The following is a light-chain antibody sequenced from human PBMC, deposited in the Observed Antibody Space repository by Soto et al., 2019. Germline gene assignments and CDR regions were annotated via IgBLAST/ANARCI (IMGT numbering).Light chain of an antibody. CDR3: QQYNYWSWT. CDR2: GAT. Sequence: EIVMTQSPATLSVSPGERATLSCRASQSVSSNLAWYQQKPGQAPRLLIYGATTSATGLPARFSGSGSGTEFALTINSLQTEDFAVYGGQQYNYWSWTFGKGIKV. CDR1: QSVSSN. V-gene: IGKV3-15*01. J-gene: IGKJ1*01.